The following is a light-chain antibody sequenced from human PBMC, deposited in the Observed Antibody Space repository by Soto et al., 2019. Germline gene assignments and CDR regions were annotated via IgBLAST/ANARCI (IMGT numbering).Light chain of an antibody. J-gene: IGKJ2*01. Sequence: VLTQSPGSRSVSPGERATLSCRASQTVIKNYLAWYQRKPGQAPRLPIYGASNRATGIPDRFSGDVSGTDGTITINRLEAEDAALYDCQKSDTSTYTFGQGTKVDIK. V-gene: IGKV3-20*01. CDR2: GAS. CDR3: QKSDTSTYT. CDR1: QTVIKNY.